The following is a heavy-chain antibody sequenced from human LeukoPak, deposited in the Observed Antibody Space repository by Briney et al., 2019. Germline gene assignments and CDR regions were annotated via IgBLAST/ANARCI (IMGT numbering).Heavy chain of an antibody. V-gene: IGHV4-38-2*02. Sequence: SETLSLTCTVSGYSISSGYYWGWIRQPPGKGLEWIGSIYHSGSTYYNPSLKSRVTISVDTSKNQFSLKLSSVTAADTAVYYCARADYGDYGDYWGQGTLVTVSS. J-gene: IGHJ4*02. CDR3: ARADYGDYGDY. CDR1: GYSISSGYY. CDR2: IYHSGST. D-gene: IGHD4-17*01.